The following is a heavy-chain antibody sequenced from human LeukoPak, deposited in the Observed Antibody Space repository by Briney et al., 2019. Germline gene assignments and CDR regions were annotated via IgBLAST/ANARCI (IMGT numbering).Heavy chain of an antibody. D-gene: IGHD3-22*01. CDR2: ISYDGSNK. CDR3: ARDGDSSDEYYFDY. CDR1: GFTFSNYA. V-gene: IGHV3-30-3*01. J-gene: IGHJ4*02. Sequence: GSLRLSCAASGFTFSNYAMHWVRQAPGKGLEWVAVISYDGSNKYYADSVKGRFTISRDNSKNTLYLQMNSLRAEDTAVYYCARDGDSSDEYYFDYWGQGTLVTVSS.